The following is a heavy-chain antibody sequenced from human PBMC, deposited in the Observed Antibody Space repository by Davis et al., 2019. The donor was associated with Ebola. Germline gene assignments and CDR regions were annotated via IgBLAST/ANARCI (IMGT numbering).Heavy chain of an antibody. D-gene: IGHD6-13*01. V-gene: IGHV7-4-1*02. CDR1: GYTFTSYG. CDR3: ARDLRSSWFGY. J-gene: IGHJ4*02. Sequence: AASVKVSCKASGYTFTSYGISWVRQAPGQGLEWMGWINTNTGNPTYAQGFTGRFVFSLDTSVSTAYLQISSLKAEDTAVYYCARDLRSSWFGYWGQGTLVTVSS. CDR2: INTNTGNP.